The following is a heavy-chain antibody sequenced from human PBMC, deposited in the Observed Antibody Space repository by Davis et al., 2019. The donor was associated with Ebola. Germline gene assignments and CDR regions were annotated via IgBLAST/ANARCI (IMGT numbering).Heavy chain of an antibody. CDR1: AYTFTSYG. D-gene: IGHD3-16*01. Sequence: AASVKLSCKASAYTFTSYGISWVRQPPGQGLEWKGWISPYNGNTNYAQKLQGRVTMTTDKSTSTAYMELSSLRSEDTVVYYCARDLWGSSTPRELWEDDYWGQGTLVTVSS. V-gene: IGHV1-18*04. CDR2: ISPYNGNT. J-gene: IGHJ4*02. CDR3: ARDLWGSSTPRELWEDDY.